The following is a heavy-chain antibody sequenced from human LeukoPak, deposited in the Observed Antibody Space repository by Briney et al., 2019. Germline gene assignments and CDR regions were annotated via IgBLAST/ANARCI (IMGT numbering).Heavy chain of an antibody. CDR2: INPNSGGT. CDR1: GYTFTGLF. V-gene: IGHV1-2*02. CDR3: ARGSSSGWFNFDY. D-gene: IGHD6-19*01. Sequence: GASVKVSCKASGYTFTGLFLNWVRQAPGQGLEWMGWINPNSGGTNYAQNFQGRVTMIRDTSISTAYMELSRLRSDDTAVYYCARGSSSGWFNFDYWGQGTLVTVSS. J-gene: IGHJ4*02.